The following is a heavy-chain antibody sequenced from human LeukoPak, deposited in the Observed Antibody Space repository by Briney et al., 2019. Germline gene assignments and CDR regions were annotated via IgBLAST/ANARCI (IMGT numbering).Heavy chain of an antibody. CDR1: GYTFTSYD. D-gene: IGHD4/OR15-4a*01. V-gene: IGHV1-8*03. J-gene: IGHJ5*02. CDR3: ARGQVRYNWFDP. CDR2: MNPNSGNT. Sequence: ASVKVSCKASGYTFTSYDINWGRQATGPGLEWMGWMNPNSGNTGYAQKFQRRVTITRNTSISTAYMELSSLRYEDTAVYYCARGQVRYNWFDPWGQGTLVTVSS.